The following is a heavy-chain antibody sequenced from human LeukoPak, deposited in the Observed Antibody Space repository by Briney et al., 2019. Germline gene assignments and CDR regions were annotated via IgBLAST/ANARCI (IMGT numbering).Heavy chain of an antibody. J-gene: IGHJ4*02. CDR2: ISGSGGST. V-gene: IGHV3-23*01. CDR1: GFTFSSYA. CDR3: ARIETSQSGDRVYYFDY. Sequence: GGSLRLSCAASGFTFSSYAMSWVRQAPGKGLEWVSAISGSGGSTYYADSVKGRFTISRDNSKNTLYLQMNSLRSDDTAVYYCARIETSQSGDRVYYFDYWGQGTLVTVSS. D-gene: IGHD7-27*01.